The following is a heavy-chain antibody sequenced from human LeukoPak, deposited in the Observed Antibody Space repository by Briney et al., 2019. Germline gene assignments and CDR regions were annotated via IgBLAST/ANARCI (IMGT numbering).Heavy chain of an antibody. J-gene: IGHJ4*02. D-gene: IGHD5-24*01. V-gene: IGHV1-18*01. CDR1: GYTFTSYG. CDR2: ISAHNGDT. CDR3: ARDLRAFRDGYKNRNYYLDY. Sequence: ASVKVSCKASGYTFTSYGISWVRQAPGQGLEWMGWISAHNGDTNYAQKFQGRVTMTTDTSTRTAYMELRSLRSDDTAVYYCARDLRAFRDGYKNRNYYLDYWGQGTLVTVSS.